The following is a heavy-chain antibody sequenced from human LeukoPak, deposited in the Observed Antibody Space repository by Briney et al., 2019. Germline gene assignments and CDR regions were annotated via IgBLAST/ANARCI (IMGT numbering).Heavy chain of an antibody. Sequence: SETLSLTCTVSGDSITNSNYFWGWIRQPPGKGLEWIGYIYYSGSTNYNPSLKSRVLISRDTFKNQFSLKMNSVIVADTAMYYCARGDYWGRGTLVTVSS. V-gene: IGHV4-61*05. CDR3: ARGDY. CDR1: GDSITNSNYF. J-gene: IGHJ4*02. CDR2: IYYSGST.